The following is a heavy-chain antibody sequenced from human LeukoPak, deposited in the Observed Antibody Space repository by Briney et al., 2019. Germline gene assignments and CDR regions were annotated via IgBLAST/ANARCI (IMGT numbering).Heavy chain of an antibody. CDR3: ARARGGYCSSTSCHAKAARPTIFDY. Sequence: GGSLRLSCAASGFTFSSYAMLWVRQAPGKGLEWVAVISYDGSNKYYADSVKGRFTISRDNSKNTLYLQMNSLRAEDTAVYYCARARGGYCSSTSCHAKAARPTIFDYWGQGTLVTVSS. J-gene: IGHJ4*02. V-gene: IGHV3-30-3*01. CDR2: ISYDGSNK. CDR1: GFTFSSYA. D-gene: IGHD2-2*03.